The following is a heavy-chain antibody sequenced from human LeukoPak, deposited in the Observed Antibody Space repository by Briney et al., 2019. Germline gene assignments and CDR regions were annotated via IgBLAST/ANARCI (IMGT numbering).Heavy chain of an antibody. D-gene: IGHD2-21*02. V-gene: IGHV4-59*01. CDR3: ASLPVVTAIVSHFQH. CDR1: GGSISSYY. J-gene: IGHJ1*01. CDR2: IYYSGST. Sequence: KTSETLSLTCTVSGGSISSYYWSWIRQPPGKGLEWIGYIYYSGSTNYNPSLKSRVTISVDTSKNQFSLKLSSVTAADTAVYYCASLPVVTAIVSHFQHWGQGTLVTVSS.